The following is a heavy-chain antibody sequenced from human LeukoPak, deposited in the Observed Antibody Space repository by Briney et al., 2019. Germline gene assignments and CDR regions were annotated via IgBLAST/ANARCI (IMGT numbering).Heavy chain of an antibody. Sequence: PGASLRLACEAFGFTFISYGMSWARPAPGKGLEWVTGISGGGGNTYHADCVKGRFTISRDDSKITLYLQMNSLRAEDTAVYYCAKGGWLEYWGQGTLVTVSS. V-gene: IGHV3-23*01. D-gene: IGHD5-24*01. CDR1: GFTFISYG. CDR2: ISGGGGNT. CDR3: AKGGWLEY. J-gene: IGHJ4*02.